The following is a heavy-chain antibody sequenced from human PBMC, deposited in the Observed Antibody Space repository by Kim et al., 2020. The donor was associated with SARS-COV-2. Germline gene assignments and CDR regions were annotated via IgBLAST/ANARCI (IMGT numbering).Heavy chain of an antibody. Sequence: NYAQKFQGRVTMTRDTSISTAYMELSRLRSDDTAVYYCARDHSTSDAFDIWGQGTMVTVSS. V-gene: IGHV1-2*02. J-gene: IGHJ3*02. D-gene: IGHD2-2*01. CDR3: ARDHSTSDAFDI.